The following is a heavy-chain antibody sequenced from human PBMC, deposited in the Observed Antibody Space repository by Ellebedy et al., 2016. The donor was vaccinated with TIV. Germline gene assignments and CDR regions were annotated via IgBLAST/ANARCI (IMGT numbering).Heavy chain of an antibody. CDR3: AKEGPRDTSSWPLDY. V-gene: IGHV3-30*18. CDR2: TSYDGDKE. CDR1: GFALSTSG. D-gene: IGHD2-15*01. Sequence: GESLKISCAASGFALSTSGMHWVRQAPGKGLEWVAFTSYDGDKEYYADSVKGRFTISRDDSNNTLHLQMSSLSAEDTAVYYCAKEGPRDTSSWPLDYWGHGTLVTVSS. J-gene: IGHJ4*01.